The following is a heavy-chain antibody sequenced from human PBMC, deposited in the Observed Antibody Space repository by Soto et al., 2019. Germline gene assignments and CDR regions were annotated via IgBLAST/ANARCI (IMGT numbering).Heavy chain of an antibody. CDR1: GGSISSGGYY. J-gene: IGHJ6*02. CDR2: IYYSGTT. D-gene: IGHD2-21*01. Sequence: LSLTCTVSGGSISSGGYYWYWIRQHPGKGLEGLGYIYYSGTTYYNPSLKSRVTISVDTSKNQFSLKLSSVTAADTAVYYCAASCVACGGFNYYGMDVWGQGTTVTVS. V-gene: IGHV4-31*03. CDR3: AASCVACGGFNYYGMDV.